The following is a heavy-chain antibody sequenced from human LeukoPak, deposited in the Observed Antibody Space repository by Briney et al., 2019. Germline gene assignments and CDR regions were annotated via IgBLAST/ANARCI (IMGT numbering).Heavy chain of an antibody. D-gene: IGHD3-10*01. Sequence: SETLSLTCIVFGGSISRYYWSWIRQPAGKGLELIGRIYTSGSTTYNPSLKSRVTMSVDTSKNQFSLKLSSVTAADTAVYYCARDSGTTGEVKFDPWGQGTLVTVSS. CDR2: IYTSGST. V-gene: IGHV4-4*07. CDR3: ARDSGTTGEVKFDP. CDR1: GGSISRYY. J-gene: IGHJ5*02.